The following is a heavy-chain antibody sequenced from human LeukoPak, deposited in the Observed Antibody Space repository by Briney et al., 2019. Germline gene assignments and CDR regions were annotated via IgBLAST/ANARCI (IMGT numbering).Heavy chain of an antibody. CDR1: GFTFSSYA. V-gene: IGHV3-23*01. J-gene: IGHJ4*02. CDR2: ISASGGST. Sequence: GGSLRLSCAASGFTFSSYAMSWVLQAPGKGPEWVSSISASGGSTYYADSVQGRFTISRDNSKNTLYLQLNSLRAEDTAVYYCAKGLNGYDFDYWGQGALVTVSS. CDR3: AKGLNGYDFDY. D-gene: IGHD5-12*01.